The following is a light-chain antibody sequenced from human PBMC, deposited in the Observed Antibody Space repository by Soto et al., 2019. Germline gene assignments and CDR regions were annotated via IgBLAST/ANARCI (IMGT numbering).Light chain of an antibody. J-gene: IGLJ1*01. Sequence: QSVLTQPASVSGSPGQSITISCTGTSSDVGGYNSVSWYQQHPGKAPKLMIYEVNNRPSGVSNRFSASKAANTASLTISGLQAEDEADYYCAAWDDSLIGFVFGTGTKVTVL. V-gene: IGLV2-14*01. CDR2: EVN. CDR1: SSDVGGYNS. CDR3: AAWDDSLIGFV.